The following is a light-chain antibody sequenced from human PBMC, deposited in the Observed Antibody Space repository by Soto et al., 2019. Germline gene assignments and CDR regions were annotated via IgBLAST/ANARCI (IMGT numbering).Light chain of an antibody. CDR2: DAS. CDR1: QSISSW. V-gene: IGKV1-5*01. Sequence: DIQMTQSPSTLSASVGDRVTITCRASQSISSWLAWYQQKPGKAPKVLIYDASSWAGGVPSRFTGSGSGTEFTLTVNSLQAEDFATYYCQQSYTSPTTFGQGTRLEI. J-gene: IGKJ5*01. CDR3: QQSYTSPTT.